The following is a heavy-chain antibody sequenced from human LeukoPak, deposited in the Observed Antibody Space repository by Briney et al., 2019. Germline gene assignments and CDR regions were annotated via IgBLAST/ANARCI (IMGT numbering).Heavy chain of an antibody. Sequence: SETLSLTCTVSGGSISSYYWSWIRQPPGKGLEWIGYIYYSGSTNYNPSLKSRVTISVDTSKNQFSLKLSSVTAADTAVYYCARDNRGGYYCGMDVWGQGTTVTVSS. J-gene: IGHJ6*02. D-gene: IGHD2/OR15-2a*01. CDR3: ARDNRGGYYCGMDV. CDR2: IYYSGST. CDR1: GGSISSYY. V-gene: IGHV4-59*01.